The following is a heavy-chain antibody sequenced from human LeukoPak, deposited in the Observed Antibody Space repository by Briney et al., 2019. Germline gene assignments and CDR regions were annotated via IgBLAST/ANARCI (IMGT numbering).Heavy chain of an antibody. CDR2: IYYSGST. Sequence: TSETLSLTCTASGGSITSGSYYWGWIRQPPGKGLEWIGSIYYSGSTYYNPSLKSRVTVSVDTSKNQFSLKLSSVTAADTAVYYCVRQGNDTTGYLFFDNWGQGTLVTVSS. CDR3: VRQGNDTTGYLFFDN. CDR1: GGSITSGSYY. D-gene: IGHD3-9*01. J-gene: IGHJ4*02. V-gene: IGHV4-39*01.